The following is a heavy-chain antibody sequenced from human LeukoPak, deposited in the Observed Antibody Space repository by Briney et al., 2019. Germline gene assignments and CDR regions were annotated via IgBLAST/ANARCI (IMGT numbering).Heavy chain of an antibody. D-gene: IGHD5/OR15-5a*01. Sequence: GGSLRLSCAASGFSFSSHGMHWVRRAPGKGLEWVAVISFDGTNRYYAESVKGRFTISRDNSKNTLFLQMNSLRAEDTAVYYCAKDGGSVYAYLDYWGLGSLVTVSS. CDR1: GFSFSSHG. CDR3: AKDGGSVYAYLDY. J-gene: IGHJ4*02. V-gene: IGHV3-30*18. CDR2: ISFDGTNR.